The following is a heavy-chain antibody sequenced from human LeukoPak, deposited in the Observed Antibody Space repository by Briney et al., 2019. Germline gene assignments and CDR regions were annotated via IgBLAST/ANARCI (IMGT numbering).Heavy chain of an antibody. CDR2: INPSGGST. D-gene: IGHD3-22*01. J-gene: IGHJ4*02. V-gene: IGHV1-46*01. CDR3: ARESGDTSGYYPV. CDR1: GYTFISYY. Sequence: ASVKVSCKASGYTFISYYMYWVRQAPGQGLEWMGIINPSGGSTSYAQKFQGRVTMTRDMSTSTVYMELSSLRSEDTAVYYCARESGDTSGYYPVWGQGTLVTVS.